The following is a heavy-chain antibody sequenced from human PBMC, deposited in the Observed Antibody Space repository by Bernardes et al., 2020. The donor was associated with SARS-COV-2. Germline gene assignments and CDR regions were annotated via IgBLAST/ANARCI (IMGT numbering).Heavy chain of an antibody. D-gene: IGHD3-10*01. CDR1: GFTFSGDS. CDR3: VRDFNYASEGGYFDY. V-gene: IGHV3-48*01. Sequence: GGSLRLSCVASGFTFSGDSMNWVRQAPGKGLEWLSYISGSGGTKYYANSVKGRFTISRDNAKNSLFLQMNSLRAEDTAVYYCVRDFNYASEGGYFDYWGQGTLVTVSS. J-gene: IGHJ4*02. CDR2: ISGSGGTK.